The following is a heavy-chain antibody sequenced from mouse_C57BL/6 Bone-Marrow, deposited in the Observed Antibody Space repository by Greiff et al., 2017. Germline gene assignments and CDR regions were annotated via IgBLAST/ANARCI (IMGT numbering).Heavy chain of an antibody. CDR3: ARGGYDYDPAWFAY. CDR2: IYPSDSET. J-gene: IGHJ3*01. Sequence: QVQLQQPGAELVRPGSSVKLSCKASGYTFTSYWMDWVKQRPGQGLEWIGNIYPSDSETHYNQKFKDKATLTVDKSSSTAYMQLSSLTSEDSAVYYCARGGYDYDPAWFAYWGQRTLVTVSA. CDR1: GYTFTSYW. D-gene: IGHD2-4*01. V-gene: IGHV1-61*01.